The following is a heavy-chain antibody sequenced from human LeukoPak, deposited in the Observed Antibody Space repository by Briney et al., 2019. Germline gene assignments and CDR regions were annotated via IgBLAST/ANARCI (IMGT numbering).Heavy chain of an antibody. Sequence: SETLSLTCTVSGRSISSSSYYWGWIRQPPGRGLEWIGRIYYSRSTCYIPSLKSRVTISVDTSKNQLSLKLSTGTAADTAVYYCARSSANYYDSSGYYYVPPYYFDYWGQGALVTVSS. CDR2: IYYSRST. D-gene: IGHD3-22*01. CDR3: ARSSANYYDSSGYYYVPPYYFDY. CDR1: GRSISSSSYY. J-gene: IGHJ4*02. V-gene: IGHV4-39*01.